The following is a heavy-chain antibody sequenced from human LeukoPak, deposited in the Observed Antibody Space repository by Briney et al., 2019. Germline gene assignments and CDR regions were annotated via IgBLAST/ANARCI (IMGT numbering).Heavy chain of an antibody. V-gene: IGHV1-8*01. CDR1: GYTFTSYD. J-gene: IGHJ4*02. Sequence: VASVKVSCKASGYTFTSYDINWVRQAPGQGLEWMGWMNPNSGNTDYAQKFQGRVTMTRNTSISTAYMELSSLRSEDTAVYYCARGRVTGEGDYWGQGTLVTVSS. CDR2: MNPNSGNT. CDR3: ARGRVTGEGDY. D-gene: IGHD7-27*01.